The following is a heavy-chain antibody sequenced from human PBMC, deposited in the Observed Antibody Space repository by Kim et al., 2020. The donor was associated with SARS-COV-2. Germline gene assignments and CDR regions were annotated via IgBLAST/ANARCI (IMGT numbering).Heavy chain of an antibody. Sequence: ASVKVSCKASGYSFSDFYVHWLRQAPGQGLEWMGIISTVGGGSPSGGGTRYAQKFQGRITMTADTSTSTVYMDLSSLRSECTAICYGARIKDALGALEDAFALWGEGTMLPV. V-gene: IGHV1-46*01. CDR3: ARIKDALGALEDAFAL. D-gene: IGHD2-15*01. CDR2: ISTVGGGSPSGGGT. J-gene: IGHJ3*01. CDR1: GYSFSDFY.